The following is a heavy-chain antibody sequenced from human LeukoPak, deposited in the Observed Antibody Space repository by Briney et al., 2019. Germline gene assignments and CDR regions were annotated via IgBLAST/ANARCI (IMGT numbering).Heavy chain of an antibody. J-gene: IGHJ6*04. CDR3: ARGRSAMRMDV. CDR2: MNPSSGST. CDR1: GYTFTSYD. Sequence: SVKVSCKASGYTFTSYDINWVRQATAQGLEWMGWMNPSSGSTAYAQKFQGRVTITRDTSISTAYMELRTLRSEDTAVYYCARGRSAMRMDVWGKGTTVTVSS. V-gene: IGHV1-8*03. D-gene: IGHD2-2*01.